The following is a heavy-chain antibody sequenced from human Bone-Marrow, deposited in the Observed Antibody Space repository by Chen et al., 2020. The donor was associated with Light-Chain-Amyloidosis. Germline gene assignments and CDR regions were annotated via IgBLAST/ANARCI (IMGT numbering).Heavy chain of an antibody. CDR3: ARDEGRYTSGYYGLGMDV. Sequence: QVVETGGGLIQSGGSLRLSCAASGFNVGTSYMKWVRKAPGKGLEWVSVTYFGSKTFYADSVKGRFTISRDSVKNTIYLQMDSLRVEDTGVYYCARDEGRYTSGYYGLGMDVWGPGTTVVVSS. V-gene: IGHV3-53*02. J-gene: IGHJ6*02. CDR1: GFNVGTSY. CDR2: TYFGSKT. D-gene: IGHD3-3*01.